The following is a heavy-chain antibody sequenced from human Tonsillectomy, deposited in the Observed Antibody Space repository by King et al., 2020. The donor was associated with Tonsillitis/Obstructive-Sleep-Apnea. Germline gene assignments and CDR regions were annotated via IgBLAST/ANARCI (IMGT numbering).Heavy chain of an antibody. D-gene: IGHD2-2*01. J-gene: IGHJ6*03. V-gene: IGHV3-7*01. Sequence: VQLVESGGGLVQPGGSLRLSCAASGFTFSSYWMSWVRQAPGKGLEWVANIKQDGSEKYYVDSVKGRFTISRDNAKNSLYLQMNSLRAEDTAVYYCARFNVPAGALPYYSSYMVVWGEGTTVTVFS. CDR1: GFTFSSYW. CDR2: IKQDGSEK. CDR3: ARFNVPAGALPYYSSYMVV.